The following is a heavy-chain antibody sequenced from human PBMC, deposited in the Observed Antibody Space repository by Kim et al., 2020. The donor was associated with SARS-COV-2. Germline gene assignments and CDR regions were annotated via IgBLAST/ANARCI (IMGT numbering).Heavy chain of an antibody. CDR3: ARAPFITIRYYFDY. Sequence: SETLSLTCTVSGGSISSGDYYWSWIRQPPGKGLEWIGYIYYSGSTYYNPSLKSRVTISVDTSKNQFSLKLSSVTAADTAVYYCARAPFITIRYYFDYWGQGTLVTVSS. CDR2: IYYSGST. J-gene: IGHJ4*02. V-gene: IGHV4-30-4*01. D-gene: IGHD3-3*01. CDR1: GGSISSGDYY.